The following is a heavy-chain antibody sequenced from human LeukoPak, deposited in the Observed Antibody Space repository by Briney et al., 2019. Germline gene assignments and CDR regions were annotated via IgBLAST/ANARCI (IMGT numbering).Heavy chain of an antibody. Sequence: KPSETLSLTCAVSGYSISSGYYWGWIRQPPGKGLEWIGSIYHSGSTYYNPSLKSRVTISVDTSKNQFSLKLSSVTAADTAVYYCAGDSSGWNWYFDLWGRGTLVTVSS. J-gene: IGHJ2*01. CDR1: GYSISSGYY. V-gene: IGHV4-38-2*01. CDR2: IYHSGST. CDR3: AGDSSGWNWYFDL. D-gene: IGHD6-19*01.